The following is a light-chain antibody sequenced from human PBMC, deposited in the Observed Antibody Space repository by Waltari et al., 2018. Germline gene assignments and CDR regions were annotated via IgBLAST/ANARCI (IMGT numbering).Light chain of an antibody. V-gene: IGLV1-44*01. J-gene: IGLJ3*02. Sequence: QSVLTQPPLASGTPGQRVTISCSGNSSNIGINTVTWYQQLAGTAPKLLIYANYHRPSGVPDRLSASKYDTSASLAISGLQSEDEADYFCATWDDSLNGRVFGGGTKLAVL. CDR1: SSNIGINT. CDR3: ATWDDSLNGRV. CDR2: ANY.